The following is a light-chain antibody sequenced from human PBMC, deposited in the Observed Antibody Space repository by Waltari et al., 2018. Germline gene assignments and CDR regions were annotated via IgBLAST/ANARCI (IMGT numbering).Light chain of an antibody. J-gene: IGKJ2*01. CDR3: QQYGSSIMYT. CDR2: GAS. Sequence: EIVLTQSPGTLSLSLGERATVPCRASQSVSRALVWYQQKPGQAARLLIYGASTRATGIPDRFSGSGSGTDFSLTISRLEPEDFAVYYWQQYGSSIMYTFGQGTKLEIK. V-gene: IGKV3-20*01. CDR1: QSVSRA.